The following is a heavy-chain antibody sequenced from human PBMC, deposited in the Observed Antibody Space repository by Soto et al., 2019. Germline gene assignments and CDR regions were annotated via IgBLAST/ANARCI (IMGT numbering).Heavy chain of an antibody. CDR3: ASEIVTAGGNHYFDP. V-gene: IGHV4-4*02. Sequence: QVQLQESGPRLVKPSGSLSLTCGVSGGTVASSHWWSWGRHSPSKGLEWIGNVYHTGDTNFNPSLQCRGTFSVDKSNNQFSLRLPSLTAADTAVYFCASEIVTAGGNHYFDPWGPGTLVTVSS. CDR2: VYHTGDT. D-gene: IGHD2-21*02. CDR1: GGTVASSHW. J-gene: IGHJ5*02.